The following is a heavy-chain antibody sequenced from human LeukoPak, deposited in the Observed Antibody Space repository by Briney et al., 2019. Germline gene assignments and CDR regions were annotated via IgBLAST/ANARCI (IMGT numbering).Heavy chain of an antibody. Sequence: ASVKVSCKASGYTFTSYYMHWVRQAPGQGLEWKGIINPSGGSTSYAQKFQGRVTMTRDTSTSTVYMELSSLRSEDTAVYYCARDRSAAPTYYYYGMDVWGKGTTVTVSS. CDR2: INPSGGST. D-gene: IGHD2-15*01. V-gene: IGHV1-46*01. J-gene: IGHJ6*04. CDR1: GYTFTSYY. CDR3: ARDRSAAPTYYYYGMDV.